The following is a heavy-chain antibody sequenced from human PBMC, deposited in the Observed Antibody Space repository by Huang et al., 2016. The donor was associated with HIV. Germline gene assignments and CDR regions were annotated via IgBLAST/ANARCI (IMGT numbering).Heavy chain of an antibody. Sequence: QVKLVQYGAEVKKHGASVKVSCKNFGYTFRGYAITWVRNAPGHGLEWMGWVSPYNGDTDYVQNLQGRVTMTTDMSTTTAYMELRSLTSDDTAIYYCARKFGRDFDYWGQGTLVTVSS. CDR3: ARKFGRDFDY. CDR1: GYTFRGYA. CDR2: VSPYNGDT. V-gene: IGHV1-18*01. J-gene: IGHJ4*02. D-gene: IGHD3-16*01.